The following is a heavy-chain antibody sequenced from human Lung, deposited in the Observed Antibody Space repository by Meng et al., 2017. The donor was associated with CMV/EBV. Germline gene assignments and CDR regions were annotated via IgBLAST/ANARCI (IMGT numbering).Heavy chain of an antibody. J-gene: IGHJ5*02. Sequence: QVHLQESGPGLVKPSETLSLTCSVSGVSISGFYWSWIRQPAGKGLEWIGRIYINGDTNYNPSLKSRVTISKDTSKNQISLRLTSVTAADTAVYYCARERGAGSTQRGWFDPWGQGTLVTVSS. V-gene: IGHV4-4*07. CDR1: GVSISGFY. CDR2: IYINGDT. CDR3: ARERGAGSTQRGWFDP. D-gene: IGHD3-10*01.